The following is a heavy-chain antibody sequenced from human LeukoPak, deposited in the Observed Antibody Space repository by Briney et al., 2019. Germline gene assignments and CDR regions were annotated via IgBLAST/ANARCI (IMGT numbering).Heavy chain of an antibody. CDR3: ATGVKGYYESSGLEGFDY. CDR2: FDPEDGET. J-gene: IGHJ4*02. D-gene: IGHD3-22*01. Sequence: ASVKVSCKVSGYTLTELSMHWVRQAPGKGLEWMGGFDPEDGETIYAQKFQGRVTMTEDTSTDTAYMELSSLRSEDTAVYYCATGVKGYYESSGLEGFDYWGQGTLVTVSS. CDR1: GYTLTELS. V-gene: IGHV1-24*01.